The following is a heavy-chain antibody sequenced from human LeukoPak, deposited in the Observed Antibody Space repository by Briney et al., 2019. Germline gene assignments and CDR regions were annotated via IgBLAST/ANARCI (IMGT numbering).Heavy chain of an antibody. CDR2: ISSSGSTI. CDR3: ATRQWFGELSTPYFDY. CDR1: GFTFSSYE. V-gene: IGHV3-48*03. Sequence: GGSLRLSCAASGFTFSSYEMNWVRQAPGKGLEWVSYISSSGSTIYYADSVKGRFTISRDNAKNSLYLQMNSLRAEDTAVYYCATRQWFGELSTPYFDYWGQGTLVIVSS. J-gene: IGHJ4*02. D-gene: IGHD3-10*01.